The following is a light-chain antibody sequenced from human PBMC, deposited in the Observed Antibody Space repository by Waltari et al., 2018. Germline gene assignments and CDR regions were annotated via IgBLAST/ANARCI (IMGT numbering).Light chain of an antibody. CDR3: ASFIRSTSGV. CDR1: SSDVGDYKY. CDR2: DAI. Sequence: QSALTQPDSVSGSPGQTITISCTGTSSDVGDYKYVSWYQQYPGKAPKVIIYDAINRPSGLSNRFSCSKSGNSASLTISGLQAEDEAHYFCASFIRSTSGVFGGGTRLTVL. J-gene: IGLJ2*01. V-gene: IGLV2-14*03.